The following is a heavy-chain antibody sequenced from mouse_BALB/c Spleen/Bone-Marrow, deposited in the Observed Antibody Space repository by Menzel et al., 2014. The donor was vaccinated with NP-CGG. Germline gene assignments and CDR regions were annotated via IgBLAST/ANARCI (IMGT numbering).Heavy chain of an antibody. D-gene: IGHD2-4*01. Sequence: DVKLVESGGGLVQPGGSLKLSCATSGFTFSDYYMYWVRQTPEKRLEWVVYISNGGGSTYYPDTVKGRFTISRDNAKNTLYLQMSRLKSEDTAMYYCARHNYDETWFAYWGQGTLVTVSA. V-gene: IGHV5-12*02. CDR3: ARHNYDETWFAY. CDR1: GFTFSDYY. CDR2: ISNGGGST. J-gene: IGHJ3*01.